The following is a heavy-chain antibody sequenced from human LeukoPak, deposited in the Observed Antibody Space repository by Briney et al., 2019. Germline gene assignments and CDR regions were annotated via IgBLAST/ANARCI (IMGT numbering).Heavy chain of an antibody. Sequence: PSETLSLTCAVYGGSFSGYYWSWIRQPPGKGLEWIGEINHNGSTNYNPSLKSRVTISVDTSKNQFSLNLSSVTAADTAVYYCARTRSGWYSFVDYWGQGILVTVSS. V-gene: IGHV4-34*01. J-gene: IGHJ4*02. CDR1: GGSFSGYY. CDR3: ARTRSGWYSFVDY. CDR2: INHNGST. D-gene: IGHD6-19*01.